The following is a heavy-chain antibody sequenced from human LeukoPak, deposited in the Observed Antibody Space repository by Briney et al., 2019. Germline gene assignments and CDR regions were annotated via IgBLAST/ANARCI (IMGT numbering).Heavy chain of an antibody. CDR3: ARDRTVVPAAQTLWFGDPNYYYGMDV. J-gene: IGHJ6*02. Sequence: SETLSLTCTVSGGSISSGGYYWSWIRQPPGKGLEWIGSIYYSGSTYYNPSLKSRVTISVDTSKNQFSLKLSSVTAADTAVYYCARDRTVVPAAQTLWFGDPNYYYGMDVWGQGTTVTVSS. CDR1: GGSISSGGYY. CDR2: IYYSGST. V-gene: IGHV4-39*07. D-gene: IGHD2-2*01.